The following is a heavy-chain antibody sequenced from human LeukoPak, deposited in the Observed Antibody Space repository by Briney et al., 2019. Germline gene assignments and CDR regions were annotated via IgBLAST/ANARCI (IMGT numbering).Heavy chain of an antibody. Sequence: ASVKVSCKASGYTFTGYYMRWVRQAPGQGPEWMGWINPNSGGTNYAQKFQGRVTMTRDTSISTAYMELSRLRSDDTAVYYCARARTGDGYNYWGQGTLVTVSS. CDR3: ARARTGDGYNY. V-gene: IGHV1-2*02. J-gene: IGHJ4*02. CDR1: GYTFTGYY. CDR2: INPNSGGT. D-gene: IGHD2-21*01.